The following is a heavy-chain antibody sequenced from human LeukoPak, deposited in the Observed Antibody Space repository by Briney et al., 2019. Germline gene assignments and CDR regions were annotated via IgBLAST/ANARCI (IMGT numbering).Heavy chain of an antibody. Sequence: VASVKVSCKASGYTFTSYGISWVRQAPGQGHEWMGSISAYNGNTNYAQKLQGRVTMTTDTSTSTAYMELRSLRSDDTAVYYCASAIDYDFALDYWGQGTLVTVSS. J-gene: IGHJ4*02. V-gene: IGHV1-18*01. CDR1: GYTFTSYG. CDR3: ASAIDYDFALDY. CDR2: ISAYNGNT. D-gene: IGHD4-17*01.